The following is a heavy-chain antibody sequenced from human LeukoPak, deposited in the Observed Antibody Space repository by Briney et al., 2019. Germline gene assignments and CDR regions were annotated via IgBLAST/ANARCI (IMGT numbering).Heavy chain of an antibody. J-gene: IGHJ4*02. Sequence: PSETLSLTCTVSVGSISCGDYYWSWIRQPPGKGMDWLEYIYYSGSTYYNPPLQSRVTISVDASKNQVSLKVSSVTAADTAVYYCAGSVQDYYDRSGYFMYYFDYWGQGTLVTASS. V-gene: IGHV4-30-4*08. CDR3: AGSVQDYYDRSGYFMYYFDY. CDR1: VGSISCGDYY. D-gene: IGHD3-22*01. CDR2: IYYSGST.